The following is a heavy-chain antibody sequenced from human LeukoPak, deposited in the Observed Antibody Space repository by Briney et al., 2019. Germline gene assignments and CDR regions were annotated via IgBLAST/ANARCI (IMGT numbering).Heavy chain of an antibody. D-gene: IGHD5-18*01. V-gene: IGHV3-66*01. Sequence: GGSLRLSCVASGFNVSNNYMSWVRQAPGKGLEWVSVIYSGGSTNYADSVKGRFIISRDNSKSTLFLQMNSLRAEDTAVYYCAKDKVGYTYGYVRAHYGMDVWGQGTTVIVSS. CDR3: AKDKVGYTYGYVRAHYGMDV. J-gene: IGHJ6*02. CDR1: GFNVSNNY. CDR2: IYSGGST.